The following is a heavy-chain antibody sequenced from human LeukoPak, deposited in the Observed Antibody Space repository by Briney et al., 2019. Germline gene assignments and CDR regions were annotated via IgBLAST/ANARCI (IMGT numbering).Heavy chain of an antibody. Sequence: ASVKVSCKASGYTFTGYYMHWVRQAPGQGLEWMGWINPNSGGTNYARKFQGRVTMTRDTSISTAYMELSRLRSDDTAVYYCARVMEYGGNPQPFDYWGQGTLVTVSS. CDR2: INPNSGGT. V-gene: IGHV1-2*02. D-gene: IGHD4-23*01. CDR3: ARVMEYGGNPQPFDY. CDR1: GYTFTGYY. J-gene: IGHJ4*02.